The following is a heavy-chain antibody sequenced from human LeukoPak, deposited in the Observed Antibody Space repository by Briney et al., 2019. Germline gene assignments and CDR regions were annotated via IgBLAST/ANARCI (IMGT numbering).Heavy chain of an antibody. CDR2: ISYDGSNK. J-gene: IGHJ4*02. Sequence: PGGSLRLSCAASGFTFSSYGMHWVRQAPGKGLEWVAVISYDGSNKYYADSVKGRFTISRDNSKNTLYLQMNSLRAEDTAVYYCAKAYGYGDSFDYWGQGTLVTVSS. D-gene: IGHD4-17*01. V-gene: IGHV3-30*18. CDR1: GFTFSSYG. CDR3: AKAYGYGDSFDY.